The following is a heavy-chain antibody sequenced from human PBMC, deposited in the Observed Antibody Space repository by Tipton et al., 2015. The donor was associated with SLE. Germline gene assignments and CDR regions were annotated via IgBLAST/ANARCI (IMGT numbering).Heavy chain of an antibody. D-gene: IGHD3-3*01. CDR1: GESFTDYY. CDR2: ISHSGDS. J-gene: IGHJ6*03. CDR3: ARVTIVGGSYYMDV. V-gene: IGHV4-34*01. Sequence: LRLSCTVYGESFTDYYWSWVRQPPGKGLEWIGEISHSGDSNFNPSLKSRATISMDTSKKQFSLKLSSVTAVDTAVYFCARVTIVGGSYYMDVWGKGTTVTVSS.